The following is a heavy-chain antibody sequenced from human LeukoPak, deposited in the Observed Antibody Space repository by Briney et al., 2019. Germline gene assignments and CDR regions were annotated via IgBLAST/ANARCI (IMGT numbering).Heavy chain of an antibody. D-gene: IGHD6-6*01. CDR3: ARDRSSFFFDY. CDR1: GFTFNSYA. CDR2: MSGSSAGGTT. V-gene: IGHV3-23*01. Sequence: PGGSLRLSCVASGFTFNSYAMRWVRQAPGKRLEWVSTMSGSSAGGTTYYADSVKGRFTISRDNFKNTLYLQMNSLRAEDTAVYYCARDRSSFFFDYWGQGTLVTVSS. J-gene: IGHJ4*02.